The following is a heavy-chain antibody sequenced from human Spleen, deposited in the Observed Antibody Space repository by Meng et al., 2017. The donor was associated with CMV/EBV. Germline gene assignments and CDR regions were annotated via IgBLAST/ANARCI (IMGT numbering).Heavy chain of an antibody. Sequence: GESLKISCATSGFTFSGYEMTWVRQAPGKGLEWISYITDSGTSIHYEDSVKGRFTISRDNAKDSLYLQLNSLRADDTAVYYCERQVRWGDFWSGYIGGMDVWGQGTTVTVSS. V-gene: IGHV3-48*03. J-gene: IGHJ6*02. CDR3: ERQVRWGDFWSGYIGGMDV. CDR2: ITDSGTSI. CDR1: GFTFSGYE. D-gene: IGHD3-3*01.